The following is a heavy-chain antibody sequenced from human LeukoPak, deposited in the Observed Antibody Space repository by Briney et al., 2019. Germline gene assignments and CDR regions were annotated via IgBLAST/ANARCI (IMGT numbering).Heavy chain of an antibody. CDR2: IYHSGHT. D-gene: IGHD2/OR15-2a*01. CDR1: GASISSDY. CDR3: ARNPFQYPFDY. J-gene: IGHJ4*02. Sequence: SETLSVTCTVSGASISSDYWSWIRQPPGKGLEWIGYIYHSGHTMSNPPLKSRVTISIDTSNNQFSLKLSSVTAADTAIYYCARNPFQYPFDYWGPGTLVSVSS. V-gene: IGHV4-59*08.